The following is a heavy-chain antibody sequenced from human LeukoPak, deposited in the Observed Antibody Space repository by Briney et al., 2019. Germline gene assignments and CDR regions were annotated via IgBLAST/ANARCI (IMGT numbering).Heavy chain of an antibody. CDR2: ISGYNGNT. V-gene: IGHV1-18*01. Sequence: GASVKVSCKASGYTFTSYGISWVRQAPGQGLECMGWISGYNGNTNYAEKLQGRVTMTTDTSTSTAYMELRSLRSDDTAVYYCARDWSGAYYYGMDVWGQGTTVTVSS. J-gene: IGHJ6*02. CDR3: ARDWSGAYYYGMDV. CDR1: GYTFTSYG. D-gene: IGHD4-17*01.